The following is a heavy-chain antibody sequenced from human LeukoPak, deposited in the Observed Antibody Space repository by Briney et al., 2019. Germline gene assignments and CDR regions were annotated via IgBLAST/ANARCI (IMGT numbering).Heavy chain of an antibody. D-gene: IGHD2-2*01. CDR2: ISGSGGST. CDR3: AKITGCSSTSRYSH. J-gene: IGHJ4*02. V-gene: IGHV3-23*01. Sequence: PGGSLRLSCAASGFTFSSYAMSWVRQAPGKGLEWVSAISGSGGSTYYADSVKGRFTISRDNSKNTLYLQMNSLRAEDTAVYYCAKITGCSSTSRYSHWGQGTLVTVSS. CDR1: GFTFSSYA.